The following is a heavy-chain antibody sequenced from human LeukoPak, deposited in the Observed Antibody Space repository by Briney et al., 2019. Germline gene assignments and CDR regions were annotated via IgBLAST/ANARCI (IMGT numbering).Heavy chain of an antibody. CDR2: IWYDGSNK. CDR3: AKSHYYGSGRVFDY. CDR1: GFTFSSYG. J-gene: IGHJ4*02. Sequence: GGSLRLSCAASGFTFSSYGMHWVRQAPGKGLEWVAVIWYDGSNKYYADSVKGRFTISRDNSKNTLYLQMNSLRAEDTAVYYCAKSHYYGSGRVFDYWGQGTLVTVSS. D-gene: IGHD3-10*01. V-gene: IGHV3-33*06.